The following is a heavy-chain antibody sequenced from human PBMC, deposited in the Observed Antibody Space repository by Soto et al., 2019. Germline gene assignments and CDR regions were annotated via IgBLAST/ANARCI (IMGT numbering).Heavy chain of an antibody. J-gene: IGHJ5*02. CDR2: INWNGGST. Sequence: GGSLRLSCAASGFTFDDYGMSWVRQGPGKGPEWVSGINWNGGSTGYADSVKGRFTISRDNAKKSLYLQMNSLRAEDTALYYCARALRNYDILTGYPNWFDPWGQGTLVTVSS. V-gene: IGHV3-20*04. D-gene: IGHD3-9*01. CDR1: GFTFDDYG. CDR3: ARALRNYDILTGYPNWFDP.